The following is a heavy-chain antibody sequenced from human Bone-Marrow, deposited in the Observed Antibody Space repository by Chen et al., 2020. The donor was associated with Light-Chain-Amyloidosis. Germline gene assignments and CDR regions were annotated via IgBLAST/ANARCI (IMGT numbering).Heavy chain of an antibody. CDR3: ARGPSEVEWGVVKSAFAFDF. CDR2: IFRGDIT. D-gene: IGHD2-21*01. J-gene: IGHJ3*01. CDR1: GASIISSEYY. V-gene: IGHV4-39*07. Sequence: QLQLQESGPGLVGPSQTLSLTCTVSGASIISSEYYWGWMRQAPGKGLEWIGSIFRGDITYYTSSLKSRVTLSVDTSNNHISLRLRSVTAGDTAIYYCARGPSEVEWGVVKSAFAFDFWGQGTMVTVSS.